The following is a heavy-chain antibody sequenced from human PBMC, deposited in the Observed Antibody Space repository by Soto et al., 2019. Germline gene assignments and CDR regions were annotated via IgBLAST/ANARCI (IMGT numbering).Heavy chain of an antibody. CDR1: GFSFNILA. CDR2: ISGGGGST. Sequence: PGGSLRLSCAASGFSFNILAMNWVRQAPGKGLEWVSGISGGGGSTYYADSVKGRFTISRDNSNNTLYLQMNSLRAEDTAVYYCAKDPTSYDSSAQFDSWGQGTLVTVSS. V-gene: IGHV3-23*01. D-gene: IGHD3-22*01. CDR3: AKDPTSYDSSAQFDS. J-gene: IGHJ4*02.